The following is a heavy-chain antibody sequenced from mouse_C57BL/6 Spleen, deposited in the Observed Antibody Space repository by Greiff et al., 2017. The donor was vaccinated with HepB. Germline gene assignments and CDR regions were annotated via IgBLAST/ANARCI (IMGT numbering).Heavy chain of an antibody. D-gene: IGHD1-1*01. Sequence: QVQLQQSGAELVKPGASVKISCKASGYAFSSYWMNWVKQRPGKGLEWIGQIYPGDGDTNYNGKFKGKTTLTADKSSSTAYMQLSSLTSEDSAVYVCAREIYYYGSSLYYFDCWGQGTTLTVAS. V-gene: IGHV1-80*01. CDR2: IYPGDGDT. CDR1: GYAFSSYW. J-gene: IGHJ2*01. CDR3: AREIYYYGSSLYYFDC.